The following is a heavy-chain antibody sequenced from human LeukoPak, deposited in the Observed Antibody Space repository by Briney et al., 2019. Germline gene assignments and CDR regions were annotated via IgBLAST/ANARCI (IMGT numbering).Heavy chain of an antibody. V-gene: IGHV3-23*01. J-gene: IGHJ4*02. CDR1: GFTLTNHG. CDR2: ITGTGGK. Sequence: PGGSLRLSCAVSGFTLTNHGVSWFRQAPGKGLEWVSIITGTGGKYYGDSVKGRFVLSRDDSKNTVYMQMSSLRAEDTATYYCARDHRSTGLSDYWGQGTLVTVSS. D-gene: IGHD6-19*01. CDR3: ARDHRSTGLSDY.